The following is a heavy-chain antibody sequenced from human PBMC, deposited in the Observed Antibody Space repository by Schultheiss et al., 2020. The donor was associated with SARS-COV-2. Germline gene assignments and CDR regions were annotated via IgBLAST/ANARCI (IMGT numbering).Heavy chain of an antibody. J-gene: IGHJ5*02. D-gene: IGHD6-13*01. Sequence: SVKVSCKASGGTFSSYAISWVRQAPGQGLEWMGGIIPIFGTANYAQKFQGRVTITRDTSASTAYMELSSLRSEDTAVYYCARSGGQLDAPWGQGTLVTVSS. CDR3: ARSGGQLDAP. CDR1: GGTFSSYA. CDR2: IIPIFGTA. V-gene: IGHV1-69*05.